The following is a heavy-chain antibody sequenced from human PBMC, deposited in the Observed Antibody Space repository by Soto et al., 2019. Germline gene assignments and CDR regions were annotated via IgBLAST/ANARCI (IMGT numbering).Heavy chain of an antibody. CDR3: AKDPYYYDSSGPR. D-gene: IGHD3-22*01. CDR1: GFTFSSYG. J-gene: IGHJ4*02. V-gene: IGHV3-30*18. CDR2: ISYDGSNK. Sequence: PGGSLRLSCAASGFTFSSYGMHWVRQAPGKGLEWVAVISYDGSNKYYADSVKGRFTISRDNSKNTLYLQMNSLRAEDTAVYYCAKDPYYYDSSGPRXGQGTLVTVSS.